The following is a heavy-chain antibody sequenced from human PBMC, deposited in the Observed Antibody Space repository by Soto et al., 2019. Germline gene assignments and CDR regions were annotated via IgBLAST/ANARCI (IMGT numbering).Heavy chain of an antibody. CDR1: GGSISRSGYF. CDR2: IYDSGST. Sequence: SETLSLTCTVSGGSISRSGYFWSWIRQHPGKGLEWIGYIYDSGSTYYNPSLKSRVSLSVDTSKNQFSLNLTSVTAADTAMYYCARSSRSYFDYWGQGTLVTVSS. CDR3: ARSSRSYFDY. J-gene: IGHJ4*02. V-gene: IGHV4-31*03.